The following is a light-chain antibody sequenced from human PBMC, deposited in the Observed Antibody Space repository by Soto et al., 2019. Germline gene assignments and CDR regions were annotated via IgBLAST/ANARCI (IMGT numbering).Light chain of an antibody. J-gene: IGKJ5*01. V-gene: IGKV3-20*01. CDR1: QSVSGSY. Sequence: EIVLTQSPGTLSLSPGERATLSCRASQSVSGSYLAWYQQKPGQAPRRLISAASSRVTGIPDRFSGSGSGTDFSLTISRLEPADFAVYYCQQYGSSPPITFGQGTRLEIK. CDR3: QQYGSSPPIT. CDR2: AAS.